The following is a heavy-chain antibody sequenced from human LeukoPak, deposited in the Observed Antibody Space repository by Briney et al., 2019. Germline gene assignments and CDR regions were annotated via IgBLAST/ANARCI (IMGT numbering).Heavy chain of an antibody. CDR2: ISSSKTYI. CDR1: GFTFSSYS. D-gene: IGHD6-6*01. Sequence: GGSLRLSCAASGFTFSSYSMSWVRQAPGKGLEWVSSISSSKTYIYYADSVKGRFTISRDNVKNSLYLQMNSLRAEDTAVYYCARVRQLARNDAFDIWGQGTMVTVSS. CDR3: ARVRQLARNDAFDI. V-gene: IGHV3-21*01. J-gene: IGHJ3*02.